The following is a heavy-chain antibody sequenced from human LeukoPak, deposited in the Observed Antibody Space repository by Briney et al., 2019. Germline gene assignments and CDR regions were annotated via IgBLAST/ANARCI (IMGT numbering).Heavy chain of an antibody. Sequence: ASVKVSCKASGGTFSSYAISWVRQAPGQGLEWMGGIIPIFGTANYAQKFQGRVTITADESTSTAYMELSSLRSEDTAVYYCARPKTRITIFGVVIGSPWFDPWGQGTLVTVSS. J-gene: IGHJ5*02. V-gene: IGHV1-69*13. CDR2: IIPIFGTA. CDR1: GGTFSSYA. CDR3: ARPKTRITIFGVVIGSPWFDP. D-gene: IGHD3-3*01.